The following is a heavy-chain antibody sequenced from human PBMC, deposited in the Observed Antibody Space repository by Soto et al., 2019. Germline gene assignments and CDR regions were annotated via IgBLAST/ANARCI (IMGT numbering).Heavy chain of an antibody. CDR2: IYYSGST. D-gene: IGHD3-10*01. Sequence: QVQLQESGPGLVKPSETLSLTCTVSGGSISSYYWSWIRQPPGKGLEWIGYIYYSGSTNYNPSLKSRVTISLDTSKNQFALKLSSVTAADTAVYYCARLLWSRGDWFDPWGQGTLVTVSS. CDR3: ARLLWSRGDWFDP. V-gene: IGHV4-59*08. J-gene: IGHJ5*02. CDR1: GGSISSYY.